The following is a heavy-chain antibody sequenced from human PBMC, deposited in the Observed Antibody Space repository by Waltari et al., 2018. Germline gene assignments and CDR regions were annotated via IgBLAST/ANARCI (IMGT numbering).Heavy chain of an antibody. CDR1: GYPFTYYY. J-gene: IGHJ4*02. V-gene: IGHV1-2*06. CDR2: ISPSSGGT. Sequence: QVQLVQSGAEVKNPGASVKVSCEASGYPFTYYYTHWVRPAPGQGLEWMGRISPSSGGTSYAQKFQGRVSMTRDTSINTAFMELSSLRSDDTAMFYCARETSSGWLWGQGTLVTVSS. D-gene: IGHD6-19*01. CDR3: ARETSSGWL.